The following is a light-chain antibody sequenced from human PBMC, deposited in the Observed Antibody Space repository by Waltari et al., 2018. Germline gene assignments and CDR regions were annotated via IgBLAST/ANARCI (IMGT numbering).Light chain of an antibody. Sequence: DIAMTQSPLSLPVTPGEPASISCRSSQSLLHSNGYNYLDWYLQKPGQSPRFLIYLGSSRAAGVPDRFSGSGSGTDFTLKISRVEAEDVGVYYCMQALQTPWTFGQGTKVEIK. CDR3: MQALQTPWT. J-gene: IGKJ1*01. CDR1: QSLLHSNGYNY. V-gene: IGKV2-28*01. CDR2: LGS.